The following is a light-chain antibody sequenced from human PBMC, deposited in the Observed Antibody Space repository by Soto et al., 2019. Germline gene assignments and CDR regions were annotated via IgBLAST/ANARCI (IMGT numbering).Light chain of an antibody. CDR1: QSISSSF. V-gene: IGKV3-20*01. CDR3: QQYGSSPFT. J-gene: IGKJ3*01. CDR2: GTS. Sequence: EIVLTQSPGTLSLSPGESATLSCRASQSISSSFFAWYQHKPGQPRMLPIYGTSNRATGIPDRFSGSGTGTDFTLTISRLEPDDFAVYCWQQYGSSPFTVGRGTKVDIK.